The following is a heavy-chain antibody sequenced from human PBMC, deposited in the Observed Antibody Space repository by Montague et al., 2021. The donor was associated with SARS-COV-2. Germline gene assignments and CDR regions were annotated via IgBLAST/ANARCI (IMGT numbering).Heavy chain of an antibody. D-gene: IGHD3-10*01. V-gene: IGHV4-4*07. J-gene: IGHJ4*02. CDR3: ARSGGKFGEAYDY. Sequence: SETLSLTCTVSGGSISSYYWTWIRQPAGKGLEWIGRIYSSGTTRYNGSLKSRVTLSVDTPANQFSLRVNSVTAADTAVYYCARSGGKFGEAYDYWGQGILVTVSS. CDR2: IYSSGTT. CDR1: GGSISSYY.